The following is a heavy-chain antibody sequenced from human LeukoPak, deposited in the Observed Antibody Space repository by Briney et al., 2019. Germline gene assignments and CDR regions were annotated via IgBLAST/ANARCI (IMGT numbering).Heavy chain of an antibody. CDR3: ARDDGATVTTNNVDY. J-gene: IGHJ4*02. D-gene: IGHD4-17*01. CDR1: GFTFSSYS. V-gene: IGHV3-21*01. CDR2: ISSSSSYI. Sequence: EGSLRLSCAASGFTFSSYSMSWVRQAPGKGLEWVSSISSSSSYIYYADSVKGRFTISRDNAKNSLYLQMNSLRAEDTAVYYCARDDGATVTTNNVDYWGQGTLVTVSS.